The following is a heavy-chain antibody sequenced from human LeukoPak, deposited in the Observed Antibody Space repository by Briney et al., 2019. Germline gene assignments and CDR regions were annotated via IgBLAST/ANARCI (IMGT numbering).Heavy chain of an antibody. V-gene: IGHV4-31*03. CDR3: ARVYDFWSGSHYMDV. CDR1: GGSISSGGYY. CDR2: IYYSGST. Sequence: SETLSLTCTVSGGSISSGGYYWSWIRQHPGKGLEWIGYIYYSGSTYYNPSLKSRVTTSVDTSKNQFSLKLSSVTAADTAVYYCARVYDFWSGSHYMDVWGKGTTVTVSS. J-gene: IGHJ6*03. D-gene: IGHD3-3*01.